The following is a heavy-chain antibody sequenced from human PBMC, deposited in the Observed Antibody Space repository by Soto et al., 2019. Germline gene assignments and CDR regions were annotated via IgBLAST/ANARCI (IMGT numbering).Heavy chain of an antibody. J-gene: IGHJ4*02. CDR3: AKDGVIAVAGPL. Sequence: GGSLRLACAASGFTFSSYAMSWVRQAPGKGVEWVSAISGSGGSTYYADSVKGRFTISRDNSKNTLYLQMNSLRAEDTAVYYCAKDGVIAVAGPLWGQGTLVTVSS. D-gene: IGHD6-19*01. CDR1: GFTFSSYA. CDR2: ISGSGGST. V-gene: IGHV3-23*01.